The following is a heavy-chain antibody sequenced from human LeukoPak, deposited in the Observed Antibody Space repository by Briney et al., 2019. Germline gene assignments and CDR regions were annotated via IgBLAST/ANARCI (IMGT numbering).Heavy chain of an antibody. CDR1: GGSISSYY. D-gene: IGHD3-22*01. J-gene: IGHJ4*02. Sequence: SETLSLTCTVSGGSISSYYWSWIRQPPGKGLEWIGYIYYSGSTNYNPSLKSRVTISVDTSKNQFSLKLSSVTAADTAVYYCARLHYYDSRTYFDYWGQGTLVTVSS. V-gene: IGHV4-59*08. CDR2: IYYSGST. CDR3: ARLHYYDSRTYFDY.